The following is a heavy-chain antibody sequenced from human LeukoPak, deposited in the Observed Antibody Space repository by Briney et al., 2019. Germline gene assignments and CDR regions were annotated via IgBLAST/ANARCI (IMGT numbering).Heavy chain of an antibody. V-gene: IGHV3-30*18. CDR1: GFTFSSYG. CDR2: ISYDGSNK. J-gene: IGHJ6*02. D-gene: IGHD2-2*01. Sequence: GGSLRLSCAASGFTFSSYGMHWVRQAPGKGLEWVAVISYDGSNKYYADSVKGRFTISRDNSKNTLYLQMNSLRAEDTAVYYCAKDDIVVVPAAIAGMDVWGQGTTVTVSS. CDR3: AKDDIVVVPAAIAGMDV.